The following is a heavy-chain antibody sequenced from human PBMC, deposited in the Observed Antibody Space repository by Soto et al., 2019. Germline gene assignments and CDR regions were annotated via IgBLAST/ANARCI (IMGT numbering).Heavy chain of an antibody. CDR1: GFTFSSYG. CDR3: ARDGVITFGGVIVRDAFDI. CDR2: IWYDGSNK. Sequence: QVQLVESGGGVVQPGRSLRLSCAASGFTFSSYGMHWVRQAPGKGLEWVAVIWYDGSNKYYADSVKGRFTISRDNSKNTLYLQMNRLRAEDTAVHYCARDGVITFGGVIVRDAFDIWGQGTMVTVSS. J-gene: IGHJ3*02. V-gene: IGHV3-33*01. D-gene: IGHD3-16*02.